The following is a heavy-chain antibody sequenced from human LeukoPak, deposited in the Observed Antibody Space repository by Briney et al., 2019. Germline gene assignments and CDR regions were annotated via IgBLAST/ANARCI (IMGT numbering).Heavy chain of an antibody. CDR1: GGSISSSSYY. Sequence: KPSETLSLTCTVSGGSISSSSYYWGWIRQPPGRGLEWIGRLYYTGSTYYNPSLKSRVSISVDTSKTQFSLQLSSVTASDTAVYYCARHWFGEDGWFDPWGQGTLVTVSS. D-gene: IGHD3-10*01. CDR3: ARHWFGEDGWFDP. J-gene: IGHJ5*02. V-gene: IGHV4-39*01. CDR2: LYYTGST.